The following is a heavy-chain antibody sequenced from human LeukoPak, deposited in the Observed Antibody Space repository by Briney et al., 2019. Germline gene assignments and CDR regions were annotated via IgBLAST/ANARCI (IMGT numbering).Heavy chain of an antibody. CDR3: ATLTETDIVATNYYYYMDV. D-gene: IGHD5-12*01. J-gene: IGHJ6*03. Sequence: GASVKVSCKASGGTFSSYAISWVRQAPGQGLEWMGGIIPIFGTANYAQKFQGRVTITADKSTSTAYMELSSLRSEDTAVYYCATLTETDIVATNYYYYMDVWGKGTTVTISS. CDR1: GGTFSSYA. V-gene: IGHV1-69*06. CDR2: IIPIFGTA.